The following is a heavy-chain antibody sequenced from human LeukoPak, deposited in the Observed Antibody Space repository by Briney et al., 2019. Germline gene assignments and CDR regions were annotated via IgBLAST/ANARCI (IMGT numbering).Heavy chain of an antibody. Sequence: PSETPSLTCTVSGGSMSSYYWSWIRQPPGKGLEWIGYIFYRDNTNYNPSLNSRVTISVDTSKNQFSLKLSSVTTADTAVYYCARALPWGTIDAFNIWGQGTMVTVSS. V-gene: IGHV4-59*01. CDR3: ARALPWGTIDAFNI. J-gene: IGHJ3*02. CDR1: GGSMSSYY. D-gene: IGHD3-16*01. CDR2: IFYRDNT.